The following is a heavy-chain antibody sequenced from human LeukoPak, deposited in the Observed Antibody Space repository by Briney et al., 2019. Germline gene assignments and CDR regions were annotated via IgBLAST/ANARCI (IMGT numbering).Heavy chain of an antibody. J-gene: IGHJ3*02. CDR2: ISWNSGSI. D-gene: IGHD3-9*01. Sequence: GGSLRLSCAASGFTFDDYAMHWVRQAPGKGLEWVSGISWNSGSIGYADSVKGRFTISRDNANDSVYLQMNSLRAEDTAVYYCARRYFDWFLGAGGSLDIWGQGTMVTVSS. CDR1: GFTFDDYA. CDR3: ARRYFDWFLGAGGSLDI. V-gene: IGHV3-9*01.